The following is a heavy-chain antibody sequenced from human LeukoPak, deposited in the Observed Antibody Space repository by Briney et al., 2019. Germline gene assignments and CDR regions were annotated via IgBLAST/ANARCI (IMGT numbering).Heavy chain of an antibody. V-gene: IGHV4-61*02. CDR1: GGSISSGSYY. D-gene: IGHD3-10*01. CDR2: IYTSGST. CDR3: AKDGGRTDYYGSGSYYKGEHYMDV. Sequence: SETLSLTCTVSGGSISSGSYYWSWIRQPAGKGLEWIGRIYTSGSTNYNPFLKSRVTISVDTSKNQFSLKLSSVTAADTAVYYCAKDGGRTDYYGSGSYYKGEHYMDVWGKGTTVTISS. J-gene: IGHJ6*03.